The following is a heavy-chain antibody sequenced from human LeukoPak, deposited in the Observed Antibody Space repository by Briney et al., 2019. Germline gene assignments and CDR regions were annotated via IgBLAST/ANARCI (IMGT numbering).Heavy chain of an antibody. J-gene: IGHJ3*02. Sequence: AGGSLRLSCAASGFTFDDYAMHWVRQAPGKGLEWVSGISWNSGSIGYADSVKGRFTISRDNAKNSLYLQMNSLRAEDTALYYCAKVDSSSWFHDAFDIWGQGTMVTVSS. CDR2: ISWNSGSI. D-gene: IGHD6-13*01. CDR3: AKVDSSSWFHDAFDI. V-gene: IGHV3-9*01. CDR1: GFTFDDYA.